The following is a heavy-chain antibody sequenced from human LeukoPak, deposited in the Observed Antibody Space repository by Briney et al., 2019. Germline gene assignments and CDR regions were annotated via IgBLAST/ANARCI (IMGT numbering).Heavy chain of an antibody. V-gene: IGHV3-30*04. D-gene: IGHD3-22*01. Sequence: GGSLRLSCLGSGFTFRNYPMYWVRQAPGKGLEWMAVISYDGNTKYYADSVKGRFTISRDNSKNTLYMQMNSLRAEDTAVYYCAKDRYYDSSGYSTGTDFDYWGQGTLVTLSS. CDR2: ISYDGNTK. CDR1: GFTFRNYP. J-gene: IGHJ4*02. CDR3: AKDRYYDSSGYSTGTDFDY.